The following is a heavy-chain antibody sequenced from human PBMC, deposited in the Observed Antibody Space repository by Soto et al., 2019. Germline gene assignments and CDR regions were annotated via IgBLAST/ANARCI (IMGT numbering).Heavy chain of an antibody. D-gene: IGHD4-17*01. J-gene: IGHJ4*02. CDR3: ARDNHLYGDYRIDY. CDR1: GGSISSYY. V-gene: IGHV4-59*01. CDR2: IYYSGST. Sequence: SETLSLTCTVSGGSISSYYWSWIRQPPGKGLEWIGYIYYSGSTNYNPSLKSRVTISVDTSKNQFSLKLSSVTAADTAVYYCARDNHLYGDYRIDYWGQGTLVTVSS.